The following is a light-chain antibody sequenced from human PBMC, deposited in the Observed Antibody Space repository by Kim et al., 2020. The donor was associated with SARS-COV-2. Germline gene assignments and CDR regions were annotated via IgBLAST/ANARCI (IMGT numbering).Light chain of an antibody. CDR3: QKYKTYPFT. V-gene: IGKV1-16*01. Sequence: DIQMTQSPSSMSASLRARVTITCRASQDIGDDLAWFQQRPGRAPKSLIFGASNLHSGVPSRFSGSGSGTHFTLTINSLQPEDFATYYCQKYKTYPFTFGQWTRLEIK. J-gene: IGKJ5*01. CDR2: GAS. CDR1: QDIGDD.